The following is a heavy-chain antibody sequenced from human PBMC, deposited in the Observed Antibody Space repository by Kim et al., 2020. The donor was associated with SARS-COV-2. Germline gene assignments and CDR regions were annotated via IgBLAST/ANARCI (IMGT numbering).Heavy chain of an antibody. CDR1: GFTFSSYG. J-gene: IGHJ6*02. V-gene: IGHV3-33*01. D-gene: IGHD2-8*01. CDR2: IWYDGSNK. CDR3: VRRLEFDRCTNGVCYPSYYYYYGMDV. Sequence: GGSLRLSCAASGFTFSSYGMHWVRQAPGKGLEWVAVIWYDGSNKYYADSVKGRFTISRDNSKNTLYLQMNSLRAEDTAVYYCVRRLEFDRCTNGVCYPSYYYYYGMDVWGQGTTVTVSS.